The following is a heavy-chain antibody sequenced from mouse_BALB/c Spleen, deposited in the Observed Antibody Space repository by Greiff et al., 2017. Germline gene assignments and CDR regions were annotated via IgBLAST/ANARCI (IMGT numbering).Heavy chain of an antibody. CDR3: TRVGFPYGNKAWFAD. D-gene: IGHD2-10*02. CDR1: GFNIKDYY. CDR2: IDPENGDT. V-gene: IGHV14-4*02. J-gene: IGHJ3*01. Sequence: EVMLVESGAELVRSGASVKLSCTASGFNIKDYYMHWVKQRPEQGLEWIGWIDPENGDTEYAPKFQGKATMTADTSSNTAYLQLSSLTSEDTAVYYCTRVGFPYGNKAWFADWGQGTLVTVSA.